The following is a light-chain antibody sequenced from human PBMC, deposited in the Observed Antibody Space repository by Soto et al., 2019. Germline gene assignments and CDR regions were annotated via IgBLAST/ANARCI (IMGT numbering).Light chain of an antibody. CDR3: CSYTSSRTLV. CDR1: SSDVGGYNY. Sequence: QSVLTQPASLSGSPGQSLTISCTGTSSDVGGYNYVSWYQQHPGKAPKLMIYDVDNRPSGVSNRFSGSKSGNTASLTISGLQAEDEAVYYCCSYTSSRTLVFGGGTKLTVL. V-gene: IGLV2-14*01. J-gene: IGLJ2*01. CDR2: DVD.